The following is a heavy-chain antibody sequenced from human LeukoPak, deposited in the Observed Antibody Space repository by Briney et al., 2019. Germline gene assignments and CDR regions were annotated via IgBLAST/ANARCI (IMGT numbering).Heavy chain of an antibody. Sequence: ASVKVSCKASGYTFTGYYMHWVRQAPGQGLEWMGWINPNSGGTNYAQKFQGRVTMTRDTSISTAYMELSRLRSDDTAVYYCARVEYSSGWLSLDYWGQGTLVTVSS. D-gene: IGHD6-19*01. CDR2: INPNSGGT. CDR1: GYTFTGYY. CDR3: ARVEYSSGWLSLDY. J-gene: IGHJ4*02. V-gene: IGHV1-2*02.